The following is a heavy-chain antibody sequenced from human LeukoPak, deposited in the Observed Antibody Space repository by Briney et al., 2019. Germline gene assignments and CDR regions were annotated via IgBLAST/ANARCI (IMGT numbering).Heavy chain of an antibody. V-gene: IGHV1-46*01. Sequence: ASVKVSFKASGYTFTSYYMHWVRQAPGQGLEWMGIINSSGGSISYAQKFQGRVTMTRDTSTSTVYMELSSLRSEDTAVYYCALSLAYWYFDLWGRGTLVTVSS. CDR2: INSSGGSI. CDR1: GYTFTSYY. CDR3: ALSLAYWYFDL. J-gene: IGHJ2*01.